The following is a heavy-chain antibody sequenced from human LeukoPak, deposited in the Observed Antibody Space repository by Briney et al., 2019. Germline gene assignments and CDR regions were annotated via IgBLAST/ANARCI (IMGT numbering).Heavy chain of an antibody. CDR3: ASAESHDYGET. J-gene: IGHJ4*02. Sequence: ASVKVSCKASGHTLAGYYTHWVRQAPGQGLEWMGWIKPKSGGTQFAQKFQGRVTMDRDTSLSTVYMELSGLRSGDTAIYYCASAESHDYGETWGQGTLVTVSS. CDR2: IKPKSGGT. D-gene: IGHD3-16*01. CDR1: GHTLAGYY. V-gene: IGHV1-2*02.